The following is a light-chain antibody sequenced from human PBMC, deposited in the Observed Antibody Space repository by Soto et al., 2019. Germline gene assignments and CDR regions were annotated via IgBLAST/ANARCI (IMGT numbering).Light chain of an antibody. V-gene: IGKV3-15*01. Sequence: EVVMTQSPATLSVSPGERATLSCRASQSVSSNLAWYQQKTGQAPRLLIYGASTRATGIPARFSGSGSGTEFTLTISSLQSEDFAVYYCHQYNNWPRTFGQGTKVDIK. CDR2: GAS. CDR1: QSVSSN. CDR3: HQYNNWPRT. J-gene: IGKJ1*01.